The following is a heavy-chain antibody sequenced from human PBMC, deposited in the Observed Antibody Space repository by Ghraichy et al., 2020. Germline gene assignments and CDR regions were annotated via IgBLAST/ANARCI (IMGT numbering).Heavy chain of an antibody. J-gene: IGHJ6*02. V-gene: IGHV4-59*01. D-gene: IGHD3-16*01. Sequence: SETLSLTCTVSGDSITSYFWSWIRQSPGKGLEWIGYIYHTGSRNYNPSLKGRLTMSVDTSKNQFSLKLRSVTAADTAVYYCARDMRRGDNEYYNDMDVWGQGTTVTV. CDR2: IYHTGSR. CDR1: GDSITSYF. CDR3: ARDMRRGDNEYYNDMDV.